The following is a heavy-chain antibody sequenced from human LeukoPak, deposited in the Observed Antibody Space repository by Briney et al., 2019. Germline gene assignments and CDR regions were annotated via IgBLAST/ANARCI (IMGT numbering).Heavy chain of an antibody. CDR1: GYTFTGYY. CDR2: INPNSGGT. Sequence: ASVKVSCKASGYTFTGYYMHWVRQAPGQGLEWMGRINPNSGGTNYAQKFQGRVTMTRDTSISTAYMELSRLRSDDTAAYYCARATEWFGSSNYYYYYGMDVWGQGTTVTVSS. CDR3: ARATEWFGSSNYYYYYGMDV. D-gene: IGHD3-3*01. J-gene: IGHJ6*02. V-gene: IGHV1-2*06.